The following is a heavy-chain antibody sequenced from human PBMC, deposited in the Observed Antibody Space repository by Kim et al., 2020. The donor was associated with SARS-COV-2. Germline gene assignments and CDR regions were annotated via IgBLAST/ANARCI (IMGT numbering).Heavy chain of an antibody. D-gene: IGHD2-21*02. Sequence: ASVKVSCKASGYTFTSYGISWVRQAPGQGLEWMGWISAYNGNTNYAQKLQGRVTMATDTSTSTAYMELRSLRSDDTAVYYCARDTEIVVVTAIHGWGENPQYYYYYGMDVWGQGTTVTVSS. J-gene: IGHJ6*02. CDR2: ISAYNGNT. CDR3: ARDTEIVVVTAIHGWGENPQYYYYYGMDV. CDR1: GYTFTSYG. V-gene: IGHV1-18*01.